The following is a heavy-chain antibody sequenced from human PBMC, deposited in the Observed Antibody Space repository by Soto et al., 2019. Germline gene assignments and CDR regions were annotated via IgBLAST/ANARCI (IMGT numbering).Heavy chain of an antibody. CDR3: ARETRPYDTGYGMDV. CDR1: GGSISSYY. D-gene: IGHD3-22*01. V-gene: IGHV4-59*12. Sequence: PSETLSLTCTVSGGSISSYYWIWFRQSPGKRMEWIGYVHHSWGSSYNPSLQSRVAISLDTSKSQFSLKVTSVTATDTAVYYCARETRPYDTGYGMDVWGQGTTVTVSS. J-gene: IGHJ6*02. CDR2: VHHSWGS.